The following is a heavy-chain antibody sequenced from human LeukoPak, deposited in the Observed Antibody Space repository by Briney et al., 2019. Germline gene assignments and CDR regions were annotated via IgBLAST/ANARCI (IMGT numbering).Heavy chain of an antibody. J-gene: IGHJ5*02. D-gene: IGHD1-26*01. CDR3: ARPRVGATGWFDP. Sequence: GGSLRLSCAASGFTFSSYAMHWVRQAPGKGLEWVAVISYDGSNKYYAGSVKGRFTISRDNAKNSLYLQMNSLRAADTAVYYCARPRVGATGWFDPWGQGTLVTVSS. V-gene: IGHV3-30*04. CDR1: GFTFSSYA. CDR2: ISYDGSNK.